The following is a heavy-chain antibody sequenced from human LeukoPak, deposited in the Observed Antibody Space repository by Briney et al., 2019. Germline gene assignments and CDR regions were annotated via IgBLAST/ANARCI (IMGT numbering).Heavy chain of an antibody. CDR1: GYTFTSYG. J-gene: IGHJ6*02. CDR2: IIPILGIA. D-gene: IGHD2-21*02. CDR3: ARAPDSAYCGGDCYPLPYYYYYGMDV. V-gene: IGHV1-69*04. Sequence: GASVKVSCKASGYTFTSYGISWVRQAPGQGLEWMGRIIPILGIANYAQKFQGRVTITADKSTSTAYMELSSLRSEDTAVYYRARAPDSAYCGGDCYPLPYYYYYGMDVWGQGTTVTVSS.